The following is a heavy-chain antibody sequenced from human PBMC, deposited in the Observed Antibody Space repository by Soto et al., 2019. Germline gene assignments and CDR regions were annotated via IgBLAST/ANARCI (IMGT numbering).Heavy chain of an antibody. V-gene: IGHV1-69*01. CDR2: IIPIFGTA. J-gene: IGHJ4*02. D-gene: IGHD3-22*01. CDR1: GVTFSSYA. Sequence: QVQLVQSGAEVKKPGSSVKVSCKASGVTFSSYAISWVRQAPGHGLEWMGGIIPIFGTAHYAQKFQGRFTITADESTSTAYMELSSLRSEDTAVYYCASPLYYDSSGSPFDYWGQGTLVTVSS. CDR3: ASPLYYDSSGSPFDY.